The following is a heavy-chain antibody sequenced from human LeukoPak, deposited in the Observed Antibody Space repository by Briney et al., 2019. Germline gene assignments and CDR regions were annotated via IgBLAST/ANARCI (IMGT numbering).Heavy chain of an antibody. CDR1: GGAFSSYA. V-gene: IGHV1-69*13. CDR3: AGGLGYCSSTSCYGAPTFDY. D-gene: IGHD2-2*01. CDR2: IIPIFGTA. J-gene: IGHJ4*02. Sequence: ASVKVSCKASGGAFSSYAISWVRQAPGQGLEWMGGIIPIFGTANYAQKFQGRVTITADESTSTAYMELSSLRSEDTAVYYCAGGLGYCSSTSCYGAPTFDYWGQGTLVTVSS.